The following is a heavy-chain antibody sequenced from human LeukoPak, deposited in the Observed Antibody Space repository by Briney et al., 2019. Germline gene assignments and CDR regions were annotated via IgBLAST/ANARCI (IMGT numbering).Heavy chain of an antibody. CDR1: GGSISSYY. D-gene: IGHD3-16*01. CDR3: ARDRSVGELTTESPSFDY. J-gene: IGHJ4*02. CDR2: IYTSGST. Sequence: SETLSLTCTVSGGSISSYYWSWIRQPAGKGLEWIGRIYTSGSTNYNPSLKSRVTMSVDTSKNQFSLKLSSVTAADTAVYYCARDRSVGELTTESPSFDYWGQGTLVTVSS. V-gene: IGHV4-4*07.